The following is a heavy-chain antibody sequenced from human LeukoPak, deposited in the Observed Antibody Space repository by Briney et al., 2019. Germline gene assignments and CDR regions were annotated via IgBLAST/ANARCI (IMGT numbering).Heavy chain of an antibody. Sequence: ASVNVSCKASGYTFTSYYMHWVRQAPGQGLEWMGGIIPIFGTANYAQKFQGRVTITADESTSTAYMELSCLRSEDTAVYYCAREGAMASYWGQGTLVTVSS. CDR3: AREGAMASY. CDR2: IIPIFGTA. J-gene: IGHJ4*02. V-gene: IGHV1-69*13. D-gene: IGHD1-26*01. CDR1: GYTFTSYY.